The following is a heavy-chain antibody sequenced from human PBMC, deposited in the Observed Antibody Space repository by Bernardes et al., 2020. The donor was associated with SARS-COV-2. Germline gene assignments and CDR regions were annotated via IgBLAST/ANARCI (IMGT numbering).Heavy chain of an antibody. Sequence: SETLSLTCTVSGGSISSYYWSWIRQPAGKGLEWIGRVYTSGSTSYNPSLKSRVTMSVDTSKNQFSLKLNSVTAADTAVYYCAKSMLLYYDFWSGYSQRGYYFDYWGQGTLVTVSS. CDR1: GGSISSYY. J-gene: IGHJ4*02. V-gene: IGHV4-4*07. D-gene: IGHD3-3*01. CDR3: AKSMLLYYDFWSGYSQRGYYFDY. CDR2: VYTSGST.